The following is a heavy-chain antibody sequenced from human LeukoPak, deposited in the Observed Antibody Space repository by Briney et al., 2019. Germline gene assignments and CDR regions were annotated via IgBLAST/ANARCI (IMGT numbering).Heavy chain of an antibody. D-gene: IGHD2-2*02. CDR3: ARYYCSSTSCYTSRGLAYYYYMDV. Sequence: ASVKVSFKGIGYTFTSYGINWVRQAPGQGLEWMGWISAYNGNTNYSQKLQGRVTMTTDTSTSTAYMELRSLRSDDTAVYYCARYYCSSTSCYTSRGLAYYYYMDVWGKGTTVTVSS. CDR1: GYTFTSYG. J-gene: IGHJ6*03. V-gene: IGHV1-18*01. CDR2: ISAYNGNT.